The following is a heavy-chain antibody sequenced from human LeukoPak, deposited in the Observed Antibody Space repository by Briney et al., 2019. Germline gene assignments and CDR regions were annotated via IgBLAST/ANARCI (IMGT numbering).Heavy chain of an antibody. CDR1: GGSFSGYY. Sequence: SETLSLTCAVYGGSFSGYYWSWIRQPPGKGLEWIGEINHSGSTNYNPSLKSRVTISVDTSKNQFSLKLSSVTAADTAVYYCAREVALFDTDYSNWFDPWGQGTLVPVSS. CDR3: AREVALFDTDYSNWFDP. CDR2: INHSGST. V-gene: IGHV4-34*01. D-gene: IGHD2-15*01. J-gene: IGHJ5*02.